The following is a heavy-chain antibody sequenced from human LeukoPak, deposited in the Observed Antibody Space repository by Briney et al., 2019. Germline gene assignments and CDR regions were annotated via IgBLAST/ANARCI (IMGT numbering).Heavy chain of an antibody. CDR3: ARKFSGFSYYFGMDV. Sequence: GGSLRLSCAASGFTFNSYGMNWVRQAPGKGLEWVAVIWYDGSNKYYADSVKGRFTISRDKSKNTLYLQMNSLRAEDTAVYYCARKFSGFSYYFGMDVWGQGTTVTVSS. V-gene: IGHV3-33*01. J-gene: IGHJ6*02. CDR1: GFTFNSYG. D-gene: IGHD3-22*01. CDR2: IWYDGSNK.